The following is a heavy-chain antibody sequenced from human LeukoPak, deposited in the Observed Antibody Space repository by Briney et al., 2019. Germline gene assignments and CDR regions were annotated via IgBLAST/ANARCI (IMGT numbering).Heavy chain of an antibody. CDR1: GYSISSGYY. CDR3: ARRPVPDPEYSSSVDY. V-gene: IGHV4-38-2*01. D-gene: IGHD6-6*01. J-gene: IGHJ4*02. Sequence: SETLSLTCAVSGYSISSGYYWGWIRQPPGKGLEWIGSIYHSGGTYYNPSLKSRVTISVDTSKNQFSLKLSSVTAADTAVYYCARRPVPDPEYSSSVDYWGQGTLVTVSS. CDR2: IYHSGGT.